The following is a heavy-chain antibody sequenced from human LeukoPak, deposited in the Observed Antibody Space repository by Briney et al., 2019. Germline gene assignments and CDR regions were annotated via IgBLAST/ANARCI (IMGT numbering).Heavy chain of an antibody. CDR3: ARHRKITMIVVVITPGWFDP. D-gene: IGHD3-22*01. J-gene: IGHJ5*02. V-gene: IGHV4-39*01. Sequence: PSETLSLICTVSGNSISSSSYSWGWIRQPRGKGLEWIVSIYYSGNTYYNPSLKSRVTISVDTSKNQFSLKLSSVTAADTAVYYCARHRKITMIVVVITPGWFDPWGQGTLVTVSS. CDR2: IYYSGNT. CDR1: GNSISSSSYS.